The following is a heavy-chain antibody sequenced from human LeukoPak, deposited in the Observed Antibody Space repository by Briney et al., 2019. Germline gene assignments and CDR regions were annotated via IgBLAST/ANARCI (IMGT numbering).Heavy chain of an antibody. CDR2: IYYSGSA. J-gene: IGHJ3*01. CDR3: AHFKGGSFDF. Sequence: SETLSLTCTVSGGSISSYFWSWIRQPPGKGLEWIGYIYYSGSANHNPSLKSRATISVDTSKNQFSLKLSSVTAADTAVYYCAHFKGGSFDFWGQGTMVTVSS. D-gene: IGHD1-26*01. V-gene: IGHV4-59*01. CDR1: GGSISSYF.